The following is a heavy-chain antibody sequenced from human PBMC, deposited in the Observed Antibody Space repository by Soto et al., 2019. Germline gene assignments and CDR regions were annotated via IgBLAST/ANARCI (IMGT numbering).Heavy chain of an antibody. D-gene: IGHD4-17*01. Sequence: SVKVSCMASGGTFSSYVISWVRPAPGQGLEWMGGIIPIFGTANYAQKFQGRVTITADESTSTAYMELSSLRSEDTAVYYCARDYTTTVTTMSCGYWGQGTLVTVSS. CDR3: ARDYTTTVTTMSCGY. J-gene: IGHJ4*02. CDR2: IIPIFGTA. V-gene: IGHV1-69*13. CDR1: GGTFSSYV.